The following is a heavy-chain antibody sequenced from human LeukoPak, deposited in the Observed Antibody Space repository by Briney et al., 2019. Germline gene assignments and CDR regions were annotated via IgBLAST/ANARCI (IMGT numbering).Heavy chain of an antibody. CDR1: GGTFSSYA. Sequence: SVKVSCKASGGTFSSYAISWVRQAPGQGLEWMGGIIPIFGTANYAQKFQGRVTITADESTSTAYMELSSLRSEDTAVYYCASAAYYDILTGYYPLGDYYYYYGMDVWGKGTTVTISS. CDR2: IIPIFGTA. V-gene: IGHV1-69*13. D-gene: IGHD3-9*01. J-gene: IGHJ6*04. CDR3: ASAAYYDILTGYYPLGDYYYYYGMDV.